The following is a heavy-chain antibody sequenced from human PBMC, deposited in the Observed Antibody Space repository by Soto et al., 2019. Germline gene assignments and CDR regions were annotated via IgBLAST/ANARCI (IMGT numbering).Heavy chain of an antibody. CDR3: ARDPTNYDFWSGYYFHY. Sequence: QIQLVQSGAEVKQPGASVKVSCKASGYTFTDYGITWVRQAPGQGLEWMGWISTYNGNTKYAQKVQDRVTMTTDTSTNTAYMELRSLRSDDTAVYYCARDPTNYDFWSGYYFHYWGQGALVTVSP. J-gene: IGHJ4*02. CDR1: GYTFTDYG. CDR2: ISTYNGNT. V-gene: IGHV1-18*01. D-gene: IGHD3-3*01.